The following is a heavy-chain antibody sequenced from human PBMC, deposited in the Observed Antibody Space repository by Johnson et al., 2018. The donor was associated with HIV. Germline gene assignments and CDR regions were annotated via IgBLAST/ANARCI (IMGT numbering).Heavy chain of an antibody. D-gene: IGHD3-3*01. V-gene: IGHV3-30*19. CDR3: ARAKNLFWSGYYDAFDI. Sequence: QVQLVESGGGVVQPGRSLRLSCAASGFTFSSYGMHWVRQAPGKGLEWVAVISYDGSNKYYVDSVKGRFTISRGNSKNTLYLQMDSLRAEDTAVYYCARAKNLFWSGYYDAFDIWGQGTMVTVSS. CDR1: GFTFSSYG. CDR2: ISYDGSNK. J-gene: IGHJ3*02.